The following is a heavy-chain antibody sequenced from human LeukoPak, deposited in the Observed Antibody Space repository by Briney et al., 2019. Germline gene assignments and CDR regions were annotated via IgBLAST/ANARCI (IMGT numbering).Heavy chain of an antibody. CDR1: GFTFSSYA. V-gene: IGHV3-23*01. J-gene: IGHJ6*02. Sequence: GGSLRLSCAASGFTFSSYAMSWVRQAPGKGLEWVSAISGSGGSTYYADSVEGRFTISRDNSKNTLYLQMNSLRAEDTAVYYCAKAPPMVRGVRSPYYYYGMDVWDQGTTVTVSS. CDR3: AKAPPMVRGVRSPYYYYGMDV. CDR2: ISGSGGST. D-gene: IGHD3-10*01.